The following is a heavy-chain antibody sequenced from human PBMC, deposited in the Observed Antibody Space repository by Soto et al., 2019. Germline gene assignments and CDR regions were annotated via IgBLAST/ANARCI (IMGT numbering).Heavy chain of an antibody. CDR1: GGSISSSSYY. D-gene: IGHD5-18*01. CDR3: ARHPNVVDTAMVYYCSGMDA. Sequence: PSETLSLTCTVSGGSISSSSYYWGWIRQPPGKGLEWIGSIYYSGSTYYNPSLKSRVTISVDTSKNQFSLKLSSVTAADTAVYYCARHPNVVDTAMVYYCSGMDAWGQGTTLTVSS. V-gene: IGHV4-39*01. CDR2: IYYSGST. J-gene: IGHJ6*02.